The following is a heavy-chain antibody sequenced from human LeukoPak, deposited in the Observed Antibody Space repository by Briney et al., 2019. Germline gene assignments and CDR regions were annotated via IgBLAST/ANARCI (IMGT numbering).Heavy chain of an antibody. CDR1: GGTFSSYA. Sequence: GASVKVSCKASGGTFSSYAISWVRQAPGQGLEWMGGTIPIFGTANYAQKFQGRVTITADESTSTAYMELSSLRSEDTAVYYCARSIAVAGTLSFGWFDPWGQGTLVTVSS. J-gene: IGHJ5*02. CDR2: TIPIFGTA. D-gene: IGHD6-19*01. CDR3: ARSIAVAGTLSFGWFDP. V-gene: IGHV1-69*13.